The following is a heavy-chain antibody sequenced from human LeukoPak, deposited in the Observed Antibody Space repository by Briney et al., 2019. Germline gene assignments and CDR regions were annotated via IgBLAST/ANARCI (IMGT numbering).Heavy chain of an antibody. CDR2: ISYDGSNK. CDR1: GFTFSSYG. Sequence: PGGSLRLSCAASGFTFSSYGMHWVRQAPGKGLEWVAVISYDGSNKYYADSVKGRFTISRDNSKNTLYLQMNSLRAEDTAVYYCARDGWFGEDPVYAFDIWGQGTMVTVSS. V-gene: IGHV3-30*03. CDR3: ARDGWFGEDPVYAFDI. J-gene: IGHJ3*02. D-gene: IGHD3-10*01.